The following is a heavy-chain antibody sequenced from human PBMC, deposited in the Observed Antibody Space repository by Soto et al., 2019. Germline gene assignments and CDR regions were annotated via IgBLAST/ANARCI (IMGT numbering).Heavy chain of an antibody. V-gene: IGHV3-33*01. CDR1: GFTFSSYG. J-gene: IGHJ4*02. D-gene: IGHD4-4*01. CDR3: ARPGTGSRKVTTVRSYFDY. Sequence: GGSLRLSCAASGFTFSSYGMHWVRQAPGKGLEWVAVIWYDGSNKYYADSVKGRFTISRDNSKNTLYLQMNSLRAEVTAVYYCARPGTGSRKVTTVRSYFDYWGQGTLVTVSS. CDR2: IWYDGSNK.